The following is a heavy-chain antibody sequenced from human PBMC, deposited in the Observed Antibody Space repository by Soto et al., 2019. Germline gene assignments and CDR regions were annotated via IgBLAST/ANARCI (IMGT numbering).Heavy chain of an antibody. V-gene: IGHV3-23*01. J-gene: IGHJ5*02. D-gene: IGHD2-2*01. Sequence: PGGSLRLSCAASGFTFSSYAMNWVRQAPGKGLEWVSVISGSGGSTYYADSVKGRFTISRENAKNSLYLQMNSLRAGDTAVYYCARGVGYCISTRCRNRFDPWGQGTLVTVSS. CDR3: ARGVGYCISTRCRNRFDP. CDR2: ISGSGGST. CDR1: GFTFSSYA.